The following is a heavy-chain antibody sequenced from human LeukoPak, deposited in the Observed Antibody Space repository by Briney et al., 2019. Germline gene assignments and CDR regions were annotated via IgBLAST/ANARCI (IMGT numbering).Heavy chain of an antibody. CDR2: ISSSSSTI. Sequence: PGGSLRLSCAASGFTFSSYSMNWVRQAPGKGLEWVSYISSSSSTIYYADSVKGRFTISRDNAKNSLYLQMNSLRAEDTAVYYCARDGQLVRIPNFDYWGQGTLVTVSS. D-gene: IGHD6-13*01. V-gene: IGHV3-48*01. J-gene: IGHJ4*02. CDR3: ARDGQLVRIPNFDY. CDR1: GFTFSSYS.